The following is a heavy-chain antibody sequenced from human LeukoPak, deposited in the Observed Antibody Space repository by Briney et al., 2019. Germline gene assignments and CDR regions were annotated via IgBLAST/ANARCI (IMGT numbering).Heavy chain of an antibody. CDR1: GYSFTSYR. D-gene: IGHD3-22*01. CDR2: FYPDDSDT. Sequence: GESLKISCKGSGYSFTSYRIGWVRQMPGKGLEWMGIFYPDDSDTTYSPSFQGQVTISVDKSISTAYLRWSSLKASDSAMYYCARRSDRSAHFDYWGRGTLVTVSS. J-gene: IGHJ4*02. V-gene: IGHV5-51*01. CDR3: ARRSDRSAHFDY.